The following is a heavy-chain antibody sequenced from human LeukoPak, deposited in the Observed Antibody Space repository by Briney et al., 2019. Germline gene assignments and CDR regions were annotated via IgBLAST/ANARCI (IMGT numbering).Heavy chain of an antibody. CDR3: ARHISDCGGDCPFDY. Sequence: GESLKISCHGSGYRFTSYWIGRVRQMPGKGLEWMGMIYPGDSDTRYSPSFQGHVTISADKSISTAYLQWNSLKASDTAMYYCARHISDCGGDCPFDYWGQGTLVTVSS. CDR2: IYPGDSDT. CDR1: GYRFTSYW. V-gene: IGHV5-51*01. D-gene: IGHD2-21*02. J-gene: IGHJ4*02.